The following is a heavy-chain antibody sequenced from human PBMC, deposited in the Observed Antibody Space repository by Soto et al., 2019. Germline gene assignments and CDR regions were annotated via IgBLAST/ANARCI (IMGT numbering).Heavy chain of an antibody. CDR1: GYTFTRYG. Sequence: ASVKVSCKTSGYTFTRYGISWLRLAPGHGLEWMGWISAYNGNTNYGQKFQGRVTMTTDTSSSTVYMELSSLRSEDTAVYYCARGGSLYWYFDLWGRGTLVTVSS. J-gene: IGHJ2*01. V-gene: IGHV1-18*01. D-gene: IGHD1-26*01. CDR3: ARGGSLYWYFDL. CDR2: ISAYNGNT.